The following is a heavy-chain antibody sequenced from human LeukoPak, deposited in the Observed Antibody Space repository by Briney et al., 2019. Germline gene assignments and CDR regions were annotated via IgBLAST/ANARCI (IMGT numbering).Heavy chain of an antibody. D-gene: IGHD6-6*01. CDR1: GFTFSSYA. V-gene: IGHV3-21*01. Sequence: PGGSLRLSCAASGFTFSSYAMHWVRQAPGKGLEWVSSISSSSSYMYYADSVKGRFTISRDNAKNSLYLQMDSLRAEDTAVYYCARMGLLYSSSAEAFEYWGQGTLVTVSS. CDR3: ARMGLLYSSSAEAFEY. CDR2: ISSSSSYM. J-gene: IGHJ4*02.